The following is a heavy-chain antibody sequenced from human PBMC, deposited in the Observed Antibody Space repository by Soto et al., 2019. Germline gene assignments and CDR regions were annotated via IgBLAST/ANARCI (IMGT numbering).Heavy chain of an antibody. Sequence: GASVKVSCKASRGTFSSYAISWVRQAPGQGLEWMGGIIPIFGTANYAQKFQGRVTITADESTSTAYVELSSLRSEDTAVYYCAREVSEVGASTFDYWGQGTLVTVSS. CDR1: RGTFSSYA. V-gene: IGHV1-69*13. D-gene: IGHD1-26*01. J-gene: IGHJ4*02. CDR2: IIPIFGTA. CDR3: AREVSEVGASTFDY.